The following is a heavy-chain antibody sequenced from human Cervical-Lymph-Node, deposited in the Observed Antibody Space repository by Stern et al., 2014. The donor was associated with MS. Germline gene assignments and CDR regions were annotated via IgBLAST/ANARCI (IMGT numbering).Heavy chain of an antibody. CDR1: GFTFSSYG. D-gene: IGHD5-18*01. Sequence: MQLVESGGGVVQPGRSLRLSCAASGFTFSSYGMHWVRQAPGKGLEWVAVIWYDGSNKYYADSVKGRFTISRDNSKNTLYLQMNSLRAEDTAVYYCARAVDTAMVTALGYWGQGTLVTVSS. J-gene: IGHJ4*02. V-gene: IGHV3-33*01. CDR3: ARAVDTAMVTALGY. CDR2: IWYDGSNK.